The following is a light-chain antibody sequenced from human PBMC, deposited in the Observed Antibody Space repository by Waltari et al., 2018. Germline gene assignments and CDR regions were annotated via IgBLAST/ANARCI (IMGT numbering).Light chain of an antibody. CDR2: STP. J-gene: IGKJ1*01. CDR1: QSVSSSY. Sequence: DIVLTQSPGTLSLSPGERATLSCRASQSVSSSYLAWYQHKPGQAPRLLIYSTPSRATGIPDRFSGSGSGTDFTLTISRLEPEDFAMYYCQQFGDSPPSWTFGQGTKVEIK. CDR3: QQFGDSPPSWT. V-gene: IGKV3-20*01.